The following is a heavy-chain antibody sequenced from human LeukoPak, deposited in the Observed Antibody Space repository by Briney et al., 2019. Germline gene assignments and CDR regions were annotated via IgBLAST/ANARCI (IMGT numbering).Heavy chain of an antibody. CDR3: ARASGLAPAYYYFDY. D-gene: IGHD2-21*01. CDR2: IYFSGDT. Sequence: SETLSLTCTVSGGPIRSYYWSWIRQPPGKGLEWIGHIYFSGDTNYNPSLKSRVTMSVDMSKNRFSLRLSSVTAADTAVYYWARASGLAPAYYYFDYWGQGTLVTVSS. V-gene: IGHV4-59*01. J-gene: IGHJ4*02. CDR1: GGPIRSYY.